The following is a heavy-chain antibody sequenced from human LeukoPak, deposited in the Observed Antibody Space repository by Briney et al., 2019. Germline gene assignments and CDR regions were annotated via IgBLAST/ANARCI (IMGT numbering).Heavy chain of an antibody. Sequence: SGPTLVKPTQTLTLTCSFSGFSLRTSGGGVGWIRQPPGRALEWLALIYWGDNKRYSPSRKSRLIITKDIAKNQVVLTMTNMDPVDTAPYYCIHRRRKSLWFGELIYMDVWGEGTTVTVYS. V-gene: IGHV2-5*02. J-gene: IGHJ6*03. CDR2: IYWGDNK. CDR3: IHRRRKSLWFGELIYMDV. CDR1: GFSLRTSGGG. D-gene: IGHD3-10*01.